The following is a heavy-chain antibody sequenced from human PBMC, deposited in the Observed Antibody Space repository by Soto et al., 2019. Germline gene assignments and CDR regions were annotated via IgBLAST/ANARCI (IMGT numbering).Heavy chain of an antibody. CDR3: ARDQVAAGRYYYYGMDV. Sequence: QVQLQESGPGLVKPSQTLSLTCTVSGGSINNGDYYWSWIRQYPEKGLEWIGYIYYRGNTYYNPSLKSRVTISIDTYKNQFSLKLSSVTAADTAVYYCARDQVAAGRYYYYGMDVWGRGTTVTVSS. CDR1: GGSINNGDYY. CDR2: IYYRGNT. D-gene: IGHD6-13*01. J-gene: IGHJ6*02. V-gene: IGHV4-31*03.